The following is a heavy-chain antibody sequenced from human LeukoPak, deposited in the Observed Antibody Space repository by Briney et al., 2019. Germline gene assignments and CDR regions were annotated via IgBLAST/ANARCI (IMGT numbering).Heavy chain of an antibody. CDR3: AIAVAGTGDFDY. CDR1: GFTFSSYW. V-gene: IGHV3-74*01. CDR2: INSDGSST. J-gene: IGHJ4*02. D-gene: IGHD6-19*01. Sequence: GGSLRPSCAASGFTFSSYWMHWVRQAPGKGLVWVSRINSDGSSTSYADSVKGRFTISRDNAKNTLYLQMNSLRAEDTAVYYCAIAVAGTGDFDYWGQGTLVTVSS.